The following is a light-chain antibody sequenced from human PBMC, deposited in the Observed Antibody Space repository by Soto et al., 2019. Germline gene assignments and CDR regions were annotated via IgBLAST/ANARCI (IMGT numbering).Light chain of an antibody. V-gene: IGKV1-9*01. CDR2: AAS. CDR3: QQLNSYPLG. CDR1: QGISSY. J-gene: IGKJ5*01. Sequence: DIQLTQSPSFLSASVGDRVTITCRASQGISSYLAWYQQKPGKDPKLLIYAASTLQSGVPSRFSGSGSGTEFTLTISSLQPEDFATYYCQQLNSYPLGFGQGTRLEIK.